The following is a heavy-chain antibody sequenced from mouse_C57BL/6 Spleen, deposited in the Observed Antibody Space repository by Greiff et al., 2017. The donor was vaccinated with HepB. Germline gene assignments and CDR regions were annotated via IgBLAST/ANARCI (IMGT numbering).Heavy chain of an antibody. Sequence: QVHVKQSGPGLVAPSQSLSITCTVSGFSLTSYAISWVRQPPGKGLEWLGVIWTGGGTNYNSALKSRLSISKDKSKSQVFLKMNSLQTDDTARYYCARNGEFITTVVATGAMDYWGQGTSVTVSS. CDR1: GFSLTSYA. CDR2: IWTGGGT. D-gene: IGHD1-1*01. J-gene: IGHJ4*01. V-gene: IGHV2-9-1*01. CDR3: ARNGEFITTVVATGAMDY.